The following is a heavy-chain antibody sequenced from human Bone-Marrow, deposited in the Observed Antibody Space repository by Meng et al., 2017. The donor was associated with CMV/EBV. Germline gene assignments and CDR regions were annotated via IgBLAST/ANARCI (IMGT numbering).Heavy chain of an antibody. V-gene: IGHV3-21*01. Sequence: GGSLRLSCAASGFTFSSYSMNWVRQAPGKGLEWVSSISSSSSYIYYADSVKGRFTISRDNAKNSLYLQMNSLRAEDTAVYYCARDNIGVVPAAPAYYYYGMDVWGQGTTVTVSS. CDR2: ISSSSSYI. J-gene: IGHJ6*02. CDR3: ARDNIGVVPAAPAYYYYGMDV. D-gene: IGHD2-2*01. CDR1: GFTFSSYS.